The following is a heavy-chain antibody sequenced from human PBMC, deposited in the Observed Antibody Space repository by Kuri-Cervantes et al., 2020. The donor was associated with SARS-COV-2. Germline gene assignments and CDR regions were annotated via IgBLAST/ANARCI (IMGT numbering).Heavy chain of an antibody. V-gene: IGHV3-48*03. CDR2: ITSRDTI. D-gene: IGHD2-21*01. CDR1: GFTFSSYE. Sequence: GESLKISCAASGFTFSSYEMNWVRQAPGKGLEWVSYITSRDTIYYADSVKGRFTISRDNAKNSLYLQMNSLRAEDTALYYCARDGSYCGGNCYYGFDYWGQGTLVTVSS. J-gene: IGHJ4*02. CDR3: ARDGSYCGGNCYYGFDY.